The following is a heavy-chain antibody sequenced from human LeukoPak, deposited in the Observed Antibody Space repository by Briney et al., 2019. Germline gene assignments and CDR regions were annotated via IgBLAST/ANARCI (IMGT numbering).Heavy chain of an antibody. J-gene: IGHJ4*02. V-gene: IGHV3-21*01. CDR2: ISTTSAYI. CDR3: AREGPEGSLDY. Sequence: GGSLRLSCAASGFTFSTYSMNWVRQAPGRGLEWLSSISTTSAYIYYADSVKGRFTISRDNAKNSLYLQMNSLRAEDTAVYYCAREGPEGSLDYWGQGTLVTVSS. CDR1: GFTFSTYS. D-gene: IGHD2-15*01.